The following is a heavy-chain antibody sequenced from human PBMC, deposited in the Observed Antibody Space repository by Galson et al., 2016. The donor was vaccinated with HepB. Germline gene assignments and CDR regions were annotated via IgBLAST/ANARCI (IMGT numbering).Heavy chain of an antibody. CDR3: ARRWSGTDY. V-gene: IGHV4-59*01. Sequence: ETLSLTCTVSGDFFGHYYWSWIRQPPGKGLEWIGYIHYSGCTSYNPSLMSRVTISMDASKNQYSLKLTSVTAADTAVYYCARRWSGTDYWGQGTLVTVSS. J-gene: IGHJ4*02. CDR2: IHYSGCT. D-gene: IGHD4-23*01. CDR1: GDFFGHYY.